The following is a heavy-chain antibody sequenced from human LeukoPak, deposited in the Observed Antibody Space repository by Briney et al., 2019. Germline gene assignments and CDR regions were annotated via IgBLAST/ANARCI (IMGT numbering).Heavy chain of an antibody. J-gene: IGHJ6*02. Sequence: GGSLRLSCAASGFTFSSYSMNWVRQAPGKGLEWVSYISSSSSTIYYADSVKGRFTISRDNAKSSLYLQMNSLRAEDTAVYYCARDSVLLWFGELLYSDGMDVWGQGTTVTVSS. D-gene: IGHD3-10*01. V-gene: IGHV3-48*01. CDR1: GFTFSSYS. CDR2: ISSSSSTI. CDR3: ARDSVLLWFGELLYSDGMDV.